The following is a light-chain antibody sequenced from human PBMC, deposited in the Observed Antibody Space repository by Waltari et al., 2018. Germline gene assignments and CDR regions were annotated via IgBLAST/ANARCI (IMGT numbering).Light chain of an antibody. CDR2: WAS. CDR1: QTVLYSSNNKNY. CDR3: QQYYSTLT. J-gene: IGKJ4*01. V-gene: IGKV4-1*01. Sequence: DIVMTQSPDSLAVSLGERATINCKSSQTVLYSSNNKNYLTWYQQKPGQTPKLLIYWASTRESGVPDRFRGSGSGTDFILTISSLQAEDVAVCYCQQYYSTLTFGGGTKVEIK.